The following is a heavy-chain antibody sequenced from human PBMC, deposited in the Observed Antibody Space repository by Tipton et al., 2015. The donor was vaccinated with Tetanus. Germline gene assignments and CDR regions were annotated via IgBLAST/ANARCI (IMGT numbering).Heavy chain of an antibody. CDR1: GFTFSSYA. V-gene: IGHV3-23*01. CDR3: AKDLWELLTAFDY. J-gene: IGHJ4*02. D-gene: IGHD1-26*01. Sequence: SLRLSCAASGFTFSSYAMSWVRQAPGKGLEWVSAISGRGGSTYYADSVKGRFTISRDNSKNTLYLQMNSLRAEDTAVYYCAKDLWELLTAFDYWGQGTLVTVSS. CDR2: ISGRGGST.